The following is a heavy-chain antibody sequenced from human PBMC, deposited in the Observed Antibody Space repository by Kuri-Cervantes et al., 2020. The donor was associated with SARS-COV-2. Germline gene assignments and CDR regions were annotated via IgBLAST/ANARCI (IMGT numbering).Heavy chain of an antibody. V-gene: IGHV3-11*04. CDR2: ISSSSSTI. CDR3: ARNRGPYSPDFDY. D-gene: IGHD4-11*01. Sequence: GGSLRLSCAASGFTFSDYYMSWIRQAPGKGLEWVSHISSSSSTIHYADSVKGRFTISRDNAKNSLYLQMNSLRADDTAVYYCARNRGPYSPDFDYWGQGTLVTVSS. CDR1: GFTFSDYY. J-gene: IGHJ4*02.